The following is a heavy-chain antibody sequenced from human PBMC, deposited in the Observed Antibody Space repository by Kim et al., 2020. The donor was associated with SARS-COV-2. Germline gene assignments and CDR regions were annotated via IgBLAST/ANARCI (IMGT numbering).Heavy chain of an antibody. CDR3: ARDLGYRGTAVVNDL. CDR2: INWNSDTL. J-gene: IGHJ3*01. CDR1: GFAFEDHA. D-gene: IGHD5-12*01. Sequence: GGSLRLSCAGSGFAFEDHAMHWVRQAPGKGLEWVSGINWNSDTLTYADSVKGRFTISRDNAKKSLYLQMNSLRDEDTAFYYCARDLGYRGTAVVNDLWGQGTMVIVSS. V-gene: IGHV3-9*01.